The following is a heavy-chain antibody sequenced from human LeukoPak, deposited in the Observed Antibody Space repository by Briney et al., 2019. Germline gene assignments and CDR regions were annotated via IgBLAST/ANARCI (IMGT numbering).Heavy chain of an antibody. J-gene: IGHJ4*02. V-gene: IGHV1-2*02. Sequence: GASVTVSCKASGYTFTGYYMHWVRQAPGQGLEWMGWINPNSGGTNYAQKFQGRVTMTRDTSISTAYMELSRLRSDDTAVYYCARDQYDSSGYYMPLDYWGQGTLVTVSS. CDR2: INPNSGGT. CDR1: GYTFTGYY. D-gene: IGHD3-22*01. CDR3: ARDQYDSSGYYMPLDY.